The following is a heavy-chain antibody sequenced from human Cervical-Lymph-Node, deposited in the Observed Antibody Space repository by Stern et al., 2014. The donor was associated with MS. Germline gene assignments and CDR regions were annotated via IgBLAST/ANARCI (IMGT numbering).Heavy chain of an antibody. V-gene: IGHV1-58*01. CDR2: TVVGSGNT. J-gene: IGHJ4*02. CDR1: GFTFTSSA. D-gene: IGHD4-23*01. Sequence: QMQLVQSGPEVKKPGTSVKVSCKASGFTFTSSAVQWVRQARGPRLEWIGWTVVGSGNTNYAQKFQERVTITRDMSTSTAYMELSSLRSEDTAVYYCAAGPPYGGKALLGYWGQGTLVTVSS. CDR3: AAGPPYGGKALLGY.